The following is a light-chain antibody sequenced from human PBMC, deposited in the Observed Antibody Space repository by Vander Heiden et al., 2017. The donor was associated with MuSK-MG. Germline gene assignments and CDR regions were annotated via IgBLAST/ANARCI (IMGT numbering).Light chain of an antibody. V-gene: IGKV3-15*01. J-gene: IGKJ5*01. CDR3: QQYNNWPIT. CDR2: GAS. Sequence: IVMTQSPATLSVSPGERATLSCRASQSVSSNLAWYQQKPGQAPRLLIYGASTRATGIPARFSGSGSGTEFTLTIRSLQSEDFAVYYCQQYNNWPITFGQGTRLEIK. CDR1: QSVSSN.